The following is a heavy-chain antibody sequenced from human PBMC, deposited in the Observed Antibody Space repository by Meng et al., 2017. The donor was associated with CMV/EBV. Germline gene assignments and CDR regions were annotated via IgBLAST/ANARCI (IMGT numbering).Heavy chain of an antibody. CDR1: GGSFSGSY. D-gene: IGHD2-2*01. J-gene: IGHJ5*02. CDR2: INHSGST. Sequence: SHTLSLTCAVYGGSFSGSYWSWIRQPPGKGLEWIGEINHSGSTNYNPSLKSRVTISVDPSKNQFSLTLSSVTAADTAVYYCATERGYCSSTSCYRTFDPWGQGTLVTVSS. V-gene: IGHV4-34*01. CDR3: ATERGYCSSTSCYRTFDP.